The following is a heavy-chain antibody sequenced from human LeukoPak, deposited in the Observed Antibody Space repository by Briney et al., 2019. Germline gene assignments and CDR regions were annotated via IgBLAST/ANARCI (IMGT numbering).Heavy chain of an antibody. D-gene: IGHD3-16*01. V-gene: IGHV4-30-4*08. Sequence: PSQTLSLTCTVSGGSISSGDYYWRWIRQPPGKGLEWLGYIYYSGSTYYNPSLKSRVTISVDTSKNQFSLKLSSVTAADTAVYYCARGGGLGAYYFDYWGQGTLVTVSS. CDR2: IYYSGST. CDR1: GGSISSGDYY. J-gene: IGHJ4*02. CDR3: ARGGGLGAYYFDY.